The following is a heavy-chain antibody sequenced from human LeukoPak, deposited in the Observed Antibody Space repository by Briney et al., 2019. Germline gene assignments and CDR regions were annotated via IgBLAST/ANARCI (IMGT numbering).Heavy chain of an antibody. J-gene: IGHJ6*03. V-gene: IGHV4-61*02. CDR1: GGSISSSSYY. Sequence: SETLSLTCTVSGGSISSSSYYWSWIRQPAGKGLEWIGRVYTSGSTNYNPSLKSRVTISADTSKNQFSLKLSSVTAADTTVYYCARDYYYMDVWGKGTTVTVSS. CDR2: VYTSGST. CDR3: ARDYYYMDV.